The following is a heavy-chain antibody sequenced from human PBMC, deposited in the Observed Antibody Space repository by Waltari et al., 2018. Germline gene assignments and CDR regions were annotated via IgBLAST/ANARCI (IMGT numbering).Heavy chain of an antibody. CDR2: IYTSGST. J-gene: IGHJ5*02. D-gene: IGHD6-19*01. CDR3: ARSPWMKWLEGEVWFDP. V-gene: IGHV4-4*07. CDR1: GGSISSYY. Sequence: QVQLQESGPGLVKPSETLSLTCTVSGGSISSYYWRWIRQPAGKGLEWIGRIYTSGSTNYNPSLKSRVTMSVDTSKNQFSLKLSSVTAADTAVYYCARSPWMKWLEGEVWFDPWGQGTLVTVSS.